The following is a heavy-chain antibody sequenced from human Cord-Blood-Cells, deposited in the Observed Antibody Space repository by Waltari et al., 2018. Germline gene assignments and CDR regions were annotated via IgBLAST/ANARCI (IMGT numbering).Heavy chain of an antibody. J-gene: IGHJ3*02. V-gene: IGHV4-59*01. CDR3: ARVIAAAGRPDAFDI. CDR1: GGSISSYY. CDR2: IYYSGST. Sequence: QGQLQESGPGLVKPSETLSLTCTVPGGSISSYYWSWIRQPPGKGLEWIGYIYYSGSTIYNPSLKSRVTISVDTSKNQFSLKLSSVTAADTAVYYCARVIAAAGRPDAFDIWGQGTMVTVSS. D-gene: IGHD6-13*01.